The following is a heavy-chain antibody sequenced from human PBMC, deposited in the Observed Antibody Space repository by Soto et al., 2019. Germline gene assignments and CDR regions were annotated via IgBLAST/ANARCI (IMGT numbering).Heavy chain of an antibody. CDR1: GDSISSVDYF. CDR2: IYKSAAT. D-gene: IGHD2-15*01. Sequence: SETLSLTCSVSGDSISSVDYFWAWIRQPPGQALEYIGYIYKSAATYYNPSFESRVAISLDTSKSQFSLNVTSVTAADTAVYFCARGRYCLTGRCFPNWFDSWGQGTLVTVSS. V-gene: IGHV4-30-4*01. J-gene: IGHJ5*01. CDR3: ARGRYCLTGRCFPNWFDS.